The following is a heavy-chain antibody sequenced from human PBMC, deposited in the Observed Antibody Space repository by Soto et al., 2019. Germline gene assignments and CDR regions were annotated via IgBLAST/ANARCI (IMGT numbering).Heavy chain of an antibody. J-gene: IGHJ4*02. D-gene: IGHD3-9*01. Sequence: QVQLQESGPGLVKPSETLSLTCIVSGDSVNTGTDFWSWIRQPPGKVLEWIGYTSNTGSAKYNPSPNRRVTLKTATSTNPFSLKLISVTAADPAVYSWATVRWLSEYVILTGYYIFDQWDRGTLVTVSS. CDR3: ATVRWLSEYVILTGYYIFDQ. V-gene: IGHV4-61*03. CDR2: TSNTGSA. CDR1: GDSVNTGTDF.